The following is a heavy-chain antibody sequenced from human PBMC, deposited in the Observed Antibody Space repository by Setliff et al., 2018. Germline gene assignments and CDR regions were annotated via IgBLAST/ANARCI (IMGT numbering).Heavy chain of an antibody. CDR2: VDHSGNT. D-gene: IGHD3-22*01. V-gene: IGHV4-39*01. Sequence: PSETLSLTCTVSGASISRSTYYWGWIRQSPGKGLDWIGTVDHSGNTFYNPSLKSRVTISVDTSKNQFSLKLTSVSAADTAVYYCARRDSTGFYGYSFDFWGQGTLVTVSS. CDR1: GASISRSTYY. CDR3: ARRDSTGFYGYSFDF. J-gene: IGHJ4*02.